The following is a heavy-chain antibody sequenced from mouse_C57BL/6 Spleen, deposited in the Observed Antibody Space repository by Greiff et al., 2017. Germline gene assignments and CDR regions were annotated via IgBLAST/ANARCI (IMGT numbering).Heavy chain of an antibody. CDR1: GYTFTSYW. CDR3: ARGGLYYYGSSHAMDY. D-gene: IGHD1-1*01. V-gene: IGHV1-64*01. J-gene: IGHJ4*01. Sequence: QVQLQQPGAELVKPGASVKLSCKASGYTFTSYWMHWVKQRPGQGLEWIGMIHPNSGSTNYNEKFKSKATLTVDNSSSTAYMQLSSLTSEDSAVYYCARGGLYYYGSSHAMDYWGQGTSVTVSS. CDR2: IHPNSGST.